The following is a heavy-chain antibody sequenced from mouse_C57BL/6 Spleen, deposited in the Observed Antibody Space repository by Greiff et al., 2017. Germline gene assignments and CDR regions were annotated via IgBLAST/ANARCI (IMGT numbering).Heavy chain of an antibody. V-gene: IGHV1-7*01. J-gene: IGHJ4*01. D-gene: IGHD4-1*01. CDR3: ARGGGNWDAMDY. CDR1: GYTFTSYW. Sequence: QVHVKQSGAELAKPGASVKLSCKASGYTFTSYWMHWVKQRPGQGLEWIGYINPSSGYTKYNQKFKDKATLTADKSSSTAYMQLSSLAYEDAAVYYCARGGGNWDAMDYWGQGTSVTVSS. CDR2: INPSSGYT.